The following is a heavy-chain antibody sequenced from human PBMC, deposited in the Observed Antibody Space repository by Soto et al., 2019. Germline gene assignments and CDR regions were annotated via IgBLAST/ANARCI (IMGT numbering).Heavy chain of an antibody. J-gene: IGHJ4*02. V-gene: IGHV4-30-2*01. Sequence: PSETLSLTCAVSGGSISSGGYSWSWIRQPPGKGLEWIGYIYHSGSTYYNPSLKSRVTISVDRSKNQFSLKLSSVTAADTAVYYCARGLQSVGATPRFDYWGQGTLVTVSS. CDR3: ARGLQSVGATPRFDY. D-gene: IGHD1-26*01. CDR1: GGSISSGGYS. CDR2: IYHSGST.